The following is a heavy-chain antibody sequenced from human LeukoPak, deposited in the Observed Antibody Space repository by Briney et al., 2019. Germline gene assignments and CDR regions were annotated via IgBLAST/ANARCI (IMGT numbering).Heavy chain of an antibody. V-gene: IGHV3-66*01. D-gene: IGHD3-3*01. CDR3: ARDSYRYHFWSGYFGY. CDR1: GFTVSSNY. CDR2: IYSGGST. J-gene: IGHJ4*02. Sequence: GGSLRLSCAASGFTVSSNYMSWVRQAPGNRLEWVSVIYSGGSTYYADSVKGRFTISRDNSKDTLYLQMNSLRAEDTAVYYCARDSYRYHFWSGYFGYWGQGTLVTVSS.